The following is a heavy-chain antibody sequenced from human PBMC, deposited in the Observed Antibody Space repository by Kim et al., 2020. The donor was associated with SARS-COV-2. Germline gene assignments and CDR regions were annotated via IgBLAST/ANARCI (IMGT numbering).Heavy chain of an antibody. CDR2: ISAYNGNT. Sequence: ASVKVSCKASGYTFTSHGISWVRQAPGQGLEWMGWISAYNGNTNYAQKLQGRVTMTTDTSTSTAYMELRSLRSDDTAVYYCARDRRYSYGVYYYYGMDVWGQGTTVTVSS. CDR3: ARDRRYSYGVYYYYGMDV. D-gene: IGHD5-18*01. CDR1: GYTFTSHG. V-gene: IGHV1-18*01. J-gene: IGHJ6*02.